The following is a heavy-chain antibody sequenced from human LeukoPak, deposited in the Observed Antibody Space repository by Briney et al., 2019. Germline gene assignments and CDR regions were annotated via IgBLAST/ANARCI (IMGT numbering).Heavy chain of an antibody. D-gene: IGHD3-10*01. CDR1: GGSISSYY. CDR3: ARVEEGYGSGRRGNFYYYYMDV. J-gene: IGHJ6*03. V-gene: IGHV4-4*07. CDR2: IYTSGTT. Sequence: PSETLSLTCTVSGGSISSYYWNWIRQPAGKGLEWIGRIYTSGTTNYNPSLKSRVTMSVDTSKNQFSLKLSSVTTADTAVYYCARVEEGYGSGRRGNFYYYYMDVWGKGTTVTISS.